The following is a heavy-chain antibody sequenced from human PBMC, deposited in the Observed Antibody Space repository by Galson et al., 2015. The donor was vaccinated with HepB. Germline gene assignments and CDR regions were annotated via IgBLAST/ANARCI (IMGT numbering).Heavy chain of an antibody. Sequence: SLRLSCAASGFTFSTSSTNWVMHWVRQAPGKGLECVSSISSTSSYIYYADSVKGRFTISRDNAKNSLYLQVNSLRAEDTAVYYCAGDSGTYSGLDYWGQGTPVTVSS. V-gene: IGHV3-21*01. J-gene: IGHJ4*02. CDR1: GFTFSTSS. D-gene: IGHD1-26*01. CDR2: ISSTSSYI. CDR3: AGDSGTYSGLDY.